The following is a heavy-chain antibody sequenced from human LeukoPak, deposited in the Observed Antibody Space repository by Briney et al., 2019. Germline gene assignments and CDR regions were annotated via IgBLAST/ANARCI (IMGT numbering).Heavy chain of an antibody. J-gene: IGHJ6*02. CDR1: GFTFSSFS. CDR2: ISSSGSSYI. V-gene: IGHV3-21*01. CDR3: ARWPLDYYGSGSYYPYYYYGVDV. Sequence: GGSLRLSCAASGFTFSSFSMNWVRQAPGKGLEWVSSISSSGSSYIYYPDSVQGRFTISRDNAKNSLYLQMNRLRAEDTAVYYCARWPLDYYGSGSYYPYYYYGVDVWGQGTTVTVSS. D-gene: IGHD3-10*01.